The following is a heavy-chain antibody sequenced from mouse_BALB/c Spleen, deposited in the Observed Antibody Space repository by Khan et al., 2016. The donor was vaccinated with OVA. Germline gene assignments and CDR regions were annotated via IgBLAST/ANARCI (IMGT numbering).Heavy chain of an antibody. J-gene: IGHJ4*01. D-gene: IGHD2-10*01. Sequence: QIQLVQSGPELKKPGETVKISCKASGYSFTNYGMNWVKQSPGKALKWMGWIYIYTGKPTYADDFKGRFAFSLVTSASTAYLQINNLKNDDSAIYFCANNPYFAYALDHWGQGTSVTVSS. CDR3: ANNPYFAYALDH. CDR2: IYIYTGKP. CDR1: GYSFTNYG. V-gene: IGHV9-3-1*01.